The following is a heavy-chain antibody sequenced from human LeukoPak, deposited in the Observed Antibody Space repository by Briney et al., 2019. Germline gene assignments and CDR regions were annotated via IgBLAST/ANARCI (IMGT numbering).Heavy chain of an antibody. CDR2: IYHTGST. CDR1: GGSISSGLYS. CDR3: AREEKTGLFDY. Sequence: SETLSLTCDVSGGSISSGLYSWSWIRQPLGKGLEWIGYIYHTGSTYYNPSLKSRVTISVDTSKNQFSLKLSSVTAADTAVYYCAREEKTGLFDYWGQGTLVTVSS. V-gene: IGHV4-30-2*01. J-gene: IGHJ4*02. D-gene: IGHD1-14*01.